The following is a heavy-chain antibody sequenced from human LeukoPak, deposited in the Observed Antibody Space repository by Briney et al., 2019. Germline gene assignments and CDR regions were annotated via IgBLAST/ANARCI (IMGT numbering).Heavy chain of an antibody. Sequence: SETLSLTCTVAGGSISSSSYYWGWIRQPPGKGLEWIGNIYHSGSTYYNPSLKSRVTISVDTSKNQFSLQLSSVTAADTAVYFCARVYGGLRDTPNFYPYGMDVWGQGTTVTVSS. CDR1: GGSISSSSYY. CDR2: IYHSGST. CDR3: ARVYGGLRDTPNFYPYGMDV. D-gene: IGHD5-18*01. V-gene: IGHV4-39*07. J-gene: IGHJ6*02.